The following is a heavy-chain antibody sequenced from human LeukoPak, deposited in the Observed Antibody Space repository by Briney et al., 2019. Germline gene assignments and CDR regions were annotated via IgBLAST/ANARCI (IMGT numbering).Heavy chain of an antibody. CDR2: IYYSGST. CDR3: AREGAGAHYFDY. V-gene: IGHV4-4*02. D-gene: IGHD1-26*01. Sequence: NASGTLSLTCAVSGGSISSSNWWSWVRQPPGKGLEWIGYIYYSGSTNYNPSLKSRVTISVDMSKNKFSLKLSSVTATDTAVYYCAREGAGAHYFDYWGQGTLVTVSS. CDR1: GGSISSSNW. J-gene: IGHJ4*02.